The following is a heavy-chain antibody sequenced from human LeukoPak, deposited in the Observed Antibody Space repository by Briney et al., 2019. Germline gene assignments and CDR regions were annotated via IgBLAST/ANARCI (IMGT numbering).Heavy chain of an antibody. CDR3: AIMHGYYDGSGYWVQ. CDR1: GFTFGSYG. D-gene: IGHD3-22*01. J-gene: IGHJ1*01. Sequence: GGSLRLSCAASGFTFGSYGMSWVRQAPGKGLEWVSFITPNADRTSYADSVEGRFTISRDNPRNTLYMQMDSLRDEDTALYYCAIMHGYYDGSGYWVQWGQGTLVTVSS. V-gene: IGHV3-23*01. CDR2: ITPNADRT.